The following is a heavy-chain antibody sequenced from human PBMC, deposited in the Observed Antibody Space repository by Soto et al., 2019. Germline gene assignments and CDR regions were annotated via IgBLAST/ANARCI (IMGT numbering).Heavy chain of an antibody. CDR3: AKDQRPEFYGVAGRIDAFDI. CDR2: ISGSGGST. D-gene: IGHD6-19*01. J-gene: IGHJ3*02. CDR1: GFTFSSYA. V-gene: IGHV3-23*01. Sequence: GGSLRLSCAASGFTFSSYAMSWVRQAPGKGLEWVSAISGSGGSTYYADSVKGRFTISRDNSKNTLYLQMNSLRAEDTAVYYCAKDQRPEFYGVAGRIDAFDIWGQGTMVTVSS.